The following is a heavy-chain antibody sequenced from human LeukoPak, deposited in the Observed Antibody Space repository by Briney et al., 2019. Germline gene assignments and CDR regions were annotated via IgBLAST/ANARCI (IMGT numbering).Heavy chain of an antibody. V-gene: IGHV4-39*01. Sequence: SETLSLTCTVSGGSISSSSYYWGWIRQPPGKGLEWIGSIYYSGSTYYNPSLKSRVTISVDTSKNQFSLKLSSATAADTAVYYCATLAAAGDLVDYWGQGTLVTVSS. D-gene: IGHD6-13*01. J-gene: IGHJ4*02. CDR3: ATLAAAGDLVDY. CDR1: GGSISSSSYY. CDR2: IYYSGST.